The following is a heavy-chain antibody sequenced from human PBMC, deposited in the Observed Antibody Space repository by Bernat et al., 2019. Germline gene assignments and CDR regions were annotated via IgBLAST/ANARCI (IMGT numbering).Heavy chain of an antibody. CDR2: IWWDASNT. V-gene: IGHV3-33*01. J-gene: IGHJ4*02. Sequence: QVQLVESGGRVVQPGTSLRLSCEASGFIFSSYGMHWVRQAPGKGLEWVGVIWWDASNTHYSDAVRGRFIISRDDSKNTLFLQMNSLRGDDTAIYYCAREGWSTLAAAGTGVDYWGQGTLVSVSS. CDR3: AREGWSTLAAAGTGVDY. CDR1: GFIFSSYG. D-gene: IGHD6-13*01.